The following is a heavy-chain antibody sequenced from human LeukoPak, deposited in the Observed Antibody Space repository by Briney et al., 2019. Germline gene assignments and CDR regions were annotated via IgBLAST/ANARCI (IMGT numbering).Heavy chain of an antibody. V-gene: IGHV5-10-1*01. Sequence: GESLKISCKGSGYSFTSYHITWVRQMPGKDLEWMGRIDPSDSYTNYSPSFQGHVTISADKSISTAYLQWSSLKASDTAMYYCATHYYDTLSAFDIWGQGTMVTVSS. CDR2: IDPSDSYT. CDR3: ATHYYDTLSAFDI. CDR1: GYSFTSYH. J-gene: IGHJ3*02. D-gene: IGHD3-22*01.